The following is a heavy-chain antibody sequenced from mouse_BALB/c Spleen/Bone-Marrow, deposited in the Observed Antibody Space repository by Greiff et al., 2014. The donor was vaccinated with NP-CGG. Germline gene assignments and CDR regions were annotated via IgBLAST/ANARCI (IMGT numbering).Heavy chain of an antibody. CDR2: ISSGGST. CDR3: AKRGAYGNFWFAY. Sequence: EVHLVESGGGLVKPGGSLKLSCAASGFTFSSYAMSWVRQTPEKRLEWVGSISSGGSTYYPDSVKGRFTISRDNARNILYLQMSSLRSEEAAMYYCAKRGAYGNFWFAYWGQGTLVTVSA. D-gene: IGHD2-10*02. CDR1: GFTFSSYA. V-gene: IGHV5-6-5*01. J-gene: IGHJ3*01.